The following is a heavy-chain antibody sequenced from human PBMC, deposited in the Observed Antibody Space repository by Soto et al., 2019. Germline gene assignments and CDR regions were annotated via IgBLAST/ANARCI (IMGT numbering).Heavy chain of an antibody. CDR1: GFTFSSYG. D-gene: IGHD3-10*01. CDR2: IWYDGSNK. V-gene: IGHV3-33*01. Sequence: QVQLVESGGGVVQPGRSLRLSCAASGFTFSSYGMHWVRQAPGKGLEWVAVIWYDGSNKYYADSVKGRFTISRDNSKNTLYLQMNSLRAEDTAVYYCARDGSERLVRGVLDYWGQGTLVTVSS. CDR3: ARDGSERLVRGVLDY. J-gene: IGHJ4*02.